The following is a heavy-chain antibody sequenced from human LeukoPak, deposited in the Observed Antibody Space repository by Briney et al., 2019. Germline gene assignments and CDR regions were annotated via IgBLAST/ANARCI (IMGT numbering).Heavy chain of an antibody. CDR2: IRSTAST. Sequence: SETLSLTCTVSGGSVSDYFGSWIRQPPGKGLEWVAYIRSTASTNYNPSLKSRLMISLDTSKSQVSLKLSSVTAADTAVYYCARXXQVTVTTSSYTYPMDVWGQGTTVSVSS. CDR3: ARXXQVTVTTSSYTYPMDV. V-gene: IGHV4-59*08. J-gene: IGHJ6*02. D-gene: IGHD4-11*01. CDR1: GGSVSDYF.